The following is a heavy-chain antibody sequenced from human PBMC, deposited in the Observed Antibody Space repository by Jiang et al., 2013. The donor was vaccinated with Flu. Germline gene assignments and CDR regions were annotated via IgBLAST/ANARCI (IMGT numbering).Heavy chain of an antibody. CDR3: ARESPIVVVIRPGYYFDY. V-gene: IGHV4-34*01. Sequence: LLKPSETLSLTCAVYGGSFSGYYWSWIRQPPGKGLEWIGEINHSGSTNYNPSLKSRVTISVDTSKNQFSLKLSSVTAADTAVYYCARESPIVVVIRPGYYFDYWGQGTLVTVSS. D-gene: IGHD3-22*01. CDR1: GGSFSGYY. CDR2: INHSGST. J-gene: IGHJ4*02.